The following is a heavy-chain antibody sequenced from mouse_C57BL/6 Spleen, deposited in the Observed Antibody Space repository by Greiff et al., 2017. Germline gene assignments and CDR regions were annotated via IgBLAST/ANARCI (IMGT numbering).Heavy chain of an antibody. CDR3: ARGRYSNYVRYAMDY. CDR2: IYPRSGNT. D-gene: IGHD2-5*01. V-gene: IGHV1-81*01. CDR1: GYTFTSYG. Sequence: QVQLKESGAELARPGASVKLSCKASGYTFTSYGISWVKQRTGQGLEWIGEIYPRSGNTYYNEKFKGQATLTADKSSSTAYMELRSLTSEDSAVYFCARGRYSNYVRYAMDYWGQGTSVTVSS. J-gene: IGHJ4*01.